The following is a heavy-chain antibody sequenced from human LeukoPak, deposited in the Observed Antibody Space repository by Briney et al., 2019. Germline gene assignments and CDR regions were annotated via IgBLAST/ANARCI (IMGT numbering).Heavy chain of an antibody. CDR1: GYSISSDFY. V-gene: IGHV4-38-2*01. J-gene: IGHJ4*02. Sequence: SETLSLTCAVSGYSISSDFYWGWIRQPPGKGLEWIGSIYHSGSTYYAPSLKSRVAISLDTSKNQFSLTLNSVTAADTAVYYCARVGSSSSGFGFDYWGQGTLVTVSS. CDR3: ARVGSSSSGFGFDY. D-gene: IGHD6-6*01. CDR2: IYHSGST.